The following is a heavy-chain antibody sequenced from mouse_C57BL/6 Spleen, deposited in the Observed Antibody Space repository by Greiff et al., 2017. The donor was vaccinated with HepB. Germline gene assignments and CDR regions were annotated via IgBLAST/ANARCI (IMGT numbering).Heavy chain of an antibody. V-gene: IGHV1-61*01. CDR2: IYPSDSET. Sequence: QVQLQQPGAELVRPGSSVKLSCKASGYTFTSYWMDWVKQRPGQGLEWIGNIYPSDSETHYNQKFKDKATLIVDKSSSTAYMQLSSLTSEDSAVYYCARGTTTVVAPYYFDYWGQGTTLTVSS. D-gene: IGHD1-1*01. CDR1: GYTFTSYW. CDR3: ARGTTTVVAPYYFDY. J-gene: IGHJ2*01.